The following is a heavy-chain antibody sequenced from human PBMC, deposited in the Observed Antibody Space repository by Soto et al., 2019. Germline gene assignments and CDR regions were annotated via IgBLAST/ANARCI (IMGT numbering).Heavy chain of an antibody. V-gene: IGHV1-69*02. CDR3: ATSRGGGKGNWFDP. CDR2: IIPILGIA. J-gene: IGHJ5*02. D-gene: IGHD2-15*01. CDR1: GGTFSSYT. Sequence: QVQLVQSGAEVKKPGSSVKVSCKASGGTFSSYTISWVRQAPGQGLEWMGRIIPILGIANYAQKFQGRVTMTADKSTSTAYMELSSLRSEDTAVYYCATSRGGGKGNWFDPWGQGTLVTVSS.